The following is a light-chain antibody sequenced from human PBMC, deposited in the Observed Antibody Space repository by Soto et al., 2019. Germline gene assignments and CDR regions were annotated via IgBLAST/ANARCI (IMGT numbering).Light chain of an antibody. CDR2: GAS. Sequence: IVMTQSPSTLSGSPEERATLSCRASQSIGSNLACYQQKVGQAPRLLIYGASTRTTASPASFSGSGSGTEFTLTISSRQSEDFSRYYYQQYYNCSPVTFGQGARLEIK. CDR1: QSIGSN. V-gene: IGKV3-15*01. CDR3: QQYYNCSPVT. J-gene: IGKJ5*01.